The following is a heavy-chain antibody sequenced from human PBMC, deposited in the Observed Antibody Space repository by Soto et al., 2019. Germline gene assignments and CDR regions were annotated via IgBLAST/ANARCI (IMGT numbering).Heavy chain of an antibody. J-gene: IGHJ3*02. CDR3: AKDRGRPDAFNI. V-gene: IGHV3-74*01. Sequence: HPGGSLRLSCAASGFTFSTYPMSWVRQASGKGLEWVSRIDNGGTNTVYADAVKGRFTISRDNAKNTLYLQMNSLRAEDTAVYYCAKDRGRPDAFNIWGQGTMVTVS. D-gene: IGHD3-10*01. CDR2: IDNGGTNT. CDR1: GFTFSTYP.